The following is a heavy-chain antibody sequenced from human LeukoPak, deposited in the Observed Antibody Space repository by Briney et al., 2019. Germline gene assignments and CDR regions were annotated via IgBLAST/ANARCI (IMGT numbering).Heavy chain of an antibody. V-gene: IGHV3-30*18. Sequence: GGSLRLSCAASGFTFSSYGMHWVRQAPGKGLEWVAVISYDGSNKYYADSVKGRFTISRDNSKNTQYLQMNSLRAEDTAVYYCAKGMDYYGSGSYWSFDYWGQGTLVTVSS. J-gene: IGHJ4*02. CDR3: AKGMDYYGSGSYWSFDY. CDR1: GFTFSSYG. CDR2: ISYDGSNK. D-gene: IGHD3-10*01.